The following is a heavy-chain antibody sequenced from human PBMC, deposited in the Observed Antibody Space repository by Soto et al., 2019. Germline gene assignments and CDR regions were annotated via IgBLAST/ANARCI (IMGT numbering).Heavy chain of an antibody. CDR3: AKVSPMGYFFDF. J-gene: IGHJ4*02. Sequence: QVHLVQSGGGVVQLGGSLRLSCEASGFPFNTYSMHWVRQAPGRGLEWVAVISYDGSNKFYADPVKGRFTISRDNSKNTLYLEMNSLRGEDTAVYYCAKVSPMGYFFDFWGQGTLVTVSS. CDR2: ISYDGSNK. V-gene: IGHV3-30-3*01. CDR1: GFPFNTYS.